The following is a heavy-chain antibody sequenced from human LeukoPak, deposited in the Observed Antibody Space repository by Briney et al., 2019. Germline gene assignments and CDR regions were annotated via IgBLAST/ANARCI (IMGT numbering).Heavy chain of an antibody. CDR2: INPNSGGT. Sequence: SXXVSCKASGYTFTGYYMHWVRQAPGQGGEGMGWINPNSGGTNYAQKFQGRVTMTRDTSISTAYMELSRLRSDDTAVYYCAWDSSGYYYFDYWGQGTLVTVSS. CDR3: AWDSSGYYYFDY. J-gene: IGHJ4*02. D-gene: IGHD3-22*01. CDR1: GYTFTGYY. V-gene: IGHV1-2*02.